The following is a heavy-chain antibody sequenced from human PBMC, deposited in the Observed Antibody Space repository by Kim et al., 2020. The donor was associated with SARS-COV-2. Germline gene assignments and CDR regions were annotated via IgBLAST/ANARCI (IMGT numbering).Heavy chain of an antibody. CDR3: AKGARGAHDFDY. D-gene: IGHD3-10*01. J-gene: IGHJ4*02. V-gene: IGHV3-43*01. Sequence: YYADSVKGRFTNYRDNSKNSLYLQMNSLRTEDTALYYCAKGARGAHDFDYWGQGTLVTVSS.